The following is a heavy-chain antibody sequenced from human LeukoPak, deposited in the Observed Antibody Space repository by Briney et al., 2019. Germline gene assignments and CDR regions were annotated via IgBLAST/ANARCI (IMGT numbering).Heavy chain of an antibody. CDR1: GFTFSSYG. D-gene: IGHD2-21*01. CDR3: AKDGDWTFDI. V-gene: IGHV3-30*02. J-gene: IGHJ3*02. Sequence: GGSLRLSCAASGFTFSSYGMHWVRQAPGKGLEWVAFIRYDGSNKYYPDSVKGRFTISGDNSMKMAYLQMNSLRTEDTAIYFCAKDGDWTFDIWGQGTMVTVSS. CDR2: IRYDGSNK.